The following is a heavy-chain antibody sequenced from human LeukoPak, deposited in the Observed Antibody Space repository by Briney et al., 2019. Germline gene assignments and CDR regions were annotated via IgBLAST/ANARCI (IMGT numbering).Heavy chain of an antibody. CDR2: INPSGGST. J-gene: IGHJ5*02. Sequence: ASVKVSCKASGYTFTSYGISWVRQAPGQGLEWMGIINPSGGSTSYAQKFQGRVTMTRDTSTSTVYMELSSLRSEDTAVYYCARDRGFDSGYDYWFDPWGQGTLVTVSS. D-gene: IGHD5-12*01. CDR3: ARDRGFDSGYDYWFDP. CDR1: GYTFTSYG. V-gene: IGHV1-46*01.